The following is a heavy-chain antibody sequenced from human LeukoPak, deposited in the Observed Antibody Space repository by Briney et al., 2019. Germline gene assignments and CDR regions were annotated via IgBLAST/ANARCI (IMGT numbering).Heavy chain of an antibody. Sequence: GGSLRLSCTVSGFTFSSYAMSWVRQAPGKGLEWVSAISGSGGSTYYADSVKGRFTISRDNAKNSLYLQMNSLRAEDTAVYYCARDEPLRAPGAAFDIWGQGTMVTVSS. CDR1: GFTFSSYA. V-gene: IGHV3-23*01. D-gene: IGHD1-1*01. CDR2: ISGSGGST. J-gene: IGHJ3*02. CDR3: ARDEPLRAPGAAFDI.